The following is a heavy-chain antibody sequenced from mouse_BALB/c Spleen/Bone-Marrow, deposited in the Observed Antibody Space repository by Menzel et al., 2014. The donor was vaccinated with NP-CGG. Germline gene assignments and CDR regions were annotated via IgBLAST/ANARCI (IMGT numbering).Heavy chain of an antibody. J-gene: IGHJ4*01. Sequence: VKLQESGADLAKPGASMKMSCKASGYTSTNYWMHWVKQRPGQGLEWIGNINPSTGYTEYNQKFRDKATLTADKSSSTAYMQLSSLTSEDSAVYYCTRDNYEAMDYWGQGTSVTVSS. V-gene: IGHV1-7*01. CDR2: INPSTGYT. D-gene: IGHD1-3*01. CDR1: GYTSTNYW. CDR3: TRDNYEAMDY.